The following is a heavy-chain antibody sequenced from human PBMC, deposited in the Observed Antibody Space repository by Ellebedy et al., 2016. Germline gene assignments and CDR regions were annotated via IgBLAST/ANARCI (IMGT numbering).Heavy chain of an antibody. V-gene: IGHV3-53*01. Sequence: GESLKISCAVSGFTVSSSNMSWVRQAPGKGLEWVSVIYSAGTTYCADFVKGRFTISRDNSKNMVYLQMNSLRAEDTAMYYCTRDSTGYGYFDYWGQGTLVTVSS. CDR3: TRDSTGYGYFDY. CDR1: GFTVSSSN. D-gene: IGHD5-18*01. J-gene: IGHJ4*02. CDR2: IYSAGTT.